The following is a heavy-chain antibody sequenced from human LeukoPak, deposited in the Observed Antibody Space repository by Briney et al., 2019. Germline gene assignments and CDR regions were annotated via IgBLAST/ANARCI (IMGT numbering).Heavy chain of an antibody. CDR3: ARAQNGDLDY. CDR2: IIPILGIA. Sequence: ASVKVSCKASGYTFTSYDINWVRQAPGQGLEWMGRIIPILGIANYAQKFQGRVTITADKSTSTAYMELSSLRSEDTAVYYCARAQNGDLDYWGQGTLVTVSS. J-gene: IGHJ4*02. CDR1: GYTFTSYD. V-gene: IGHV1-69*04. D-gene: IGHD4-17*01.